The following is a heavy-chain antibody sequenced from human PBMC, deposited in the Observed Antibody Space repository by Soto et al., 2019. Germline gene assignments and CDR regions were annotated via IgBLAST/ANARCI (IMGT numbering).Heavy chain of an antibody. D-gene: IGHD3-22*01. CDR3: ATDYYDSSGHYKWFDP. CDR1: GYTFTSYY. J-gene: IGHJ5*02. CDR2: IIPIFGTA. V-gene: IGHV1-69*13. Sequence: GASVKVSCKASGYTFTSYYMHWVRQAPGQGLEWMGGIIPIFGTANYAQKFQGRVTITADESTSTAYMELSSLRSEDTAVYYCATDYYDSSGHYKWFDPWGQGTLVTVS.